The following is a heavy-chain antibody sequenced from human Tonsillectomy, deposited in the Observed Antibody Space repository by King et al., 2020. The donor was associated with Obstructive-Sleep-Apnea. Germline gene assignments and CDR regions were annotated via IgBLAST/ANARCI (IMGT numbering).Heavy chain of an antibody. CDR2: INHSGST. CDR1: GGSFIGYY. J-gene: IGHJ4*02. CDR3: ARGQGHYYDSSGYYYEAVYYFDY. V-gene: IGHV4-34*01. Sequence: VQLQQWGAGLLKPSETLSLTCAVYGGSFIGYYWSWIRQPPGKGLEWSGEINHSGSTNYNPSLKRRVTISLDTSRNPFSLKLNSLTAGDAAVYYCARGQGHYYDSSGYYYEAVYYFDYWGQGTLVTVSS. D-gene: IGHD3-22*01.